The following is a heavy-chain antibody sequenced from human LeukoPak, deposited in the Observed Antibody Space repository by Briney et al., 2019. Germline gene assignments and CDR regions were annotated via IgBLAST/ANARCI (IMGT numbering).Heavy chain of an antibody. J-gene: IGHJ1*01. CDR2: INHSGRT. CDR3: AALRSVKIFGMITKRGYFQH. D-gene: IGHD3-3*01. Sequence: RPSETLSLTCVVYGGSFSDDYWIWIRQPPGKGLECIGEINHSGRTNYNPSLKGRISMSVDTSKNQFSLKLISVTDADTALYFCAALRSVKIFGMITKRGYFQHGGQGTLVTVSS. CDR1: GGSFSDDY. V-gene: IGHV4-34*01.